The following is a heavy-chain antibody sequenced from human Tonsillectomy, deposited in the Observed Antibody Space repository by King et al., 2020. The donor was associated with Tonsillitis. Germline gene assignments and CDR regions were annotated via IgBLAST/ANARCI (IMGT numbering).Heavy chain of an antibody. J-gene: IGHJ4*02. Sequence: EVQLVQSGGGLVQPGGSLRLSCAASGFTFSSSALSWVRQAPGKGLEWVSLIYRAGSGTYYADSVRGRFTISRDNSKNTLYLEMNSLRAEDTAVYYCATVTLHSGPNYFFEYWGQGTLVTVSS. CDR2: IYRAGSGT. CDR1: GFTFSSSA. D-gene: IGHD6-19*01. CDR3: ATVTLHSGPNYFFEY. V-gene: IGHV3-23*03.